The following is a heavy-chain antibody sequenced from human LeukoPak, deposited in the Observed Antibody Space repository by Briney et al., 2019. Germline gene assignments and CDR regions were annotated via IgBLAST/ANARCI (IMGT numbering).Heavy chain of an antibody. J-gene: IGHJ4*02. CDR1: GFTFSSYS. D-gene: IGHD5-18*01. Sequence: GGSLRLSCAASGFTFSSYSMNWVRQAPGKGLEWVSYISSSSSTIYYADSVKGRFTISRDNAKNSLYLQMNSLRDEDTAEYYCASGLWTPLDYWGQGTLVTVSS. CDR2: ISSSSSTI. V-gene: IGHV3-48*02. CDR3: ASGLWTPLDY.